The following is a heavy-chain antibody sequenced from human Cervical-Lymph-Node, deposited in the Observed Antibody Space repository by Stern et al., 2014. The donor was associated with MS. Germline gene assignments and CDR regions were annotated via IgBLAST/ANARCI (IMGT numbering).Heavy chain of an antibody. D-gene: IGHD4-17*01. Sequence: VQLEESGPGLVKPSQTLSLTCTVSGGSISGGGFYWSWIRPPPGKGLEWIGYIYDTGSTDYNPSLKRRISMSIDTSKNQFSLKLTSVTAADTAVYYCARGPTVRGDAFDVWGQGTVVTVSS. V-gene: IGHV4-31*03. CDR1: GGSISGGGFY. CDR3: ARGPTVRGDAFDV. J-gene: IGHJ3*01. CDR2: IYDTGST.